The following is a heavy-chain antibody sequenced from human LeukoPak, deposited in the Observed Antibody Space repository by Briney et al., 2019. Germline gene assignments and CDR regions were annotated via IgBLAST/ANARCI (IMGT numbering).Heavy chain of an antibody. V-gene: IGHV3-30*03. D-gene: IGHD2-15*01. CDR3: ARVAVVAAKDWDYYYHMDV. Sequence: GGSLRLSCEASGFTFSSYGMHWVRQAPGKGLEWVAVISYDGSSKDYADSVKGRFTISRDNSKNTLYLQMNSLTVEDTAVYYCARVAVVAAKDWDYYYHMDVWGKGTTVTVSS. CDR1: GFTFSSYG. J-gene: IGHJ6*03. CDR2: ISYDGSSK.